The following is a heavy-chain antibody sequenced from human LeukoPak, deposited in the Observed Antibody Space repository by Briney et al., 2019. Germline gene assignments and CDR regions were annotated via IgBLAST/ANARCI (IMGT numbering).Heavy chain of an antibody. CDR2: ISAYNGRT. CDR1: GYTFTSSY. CDR3: ARGGTYYPCIDY. J-gene: IGHJ4*02. V-gene: IGHV1-18*01. Sequence: ASVKVSCKASGYTFTSSYINWVRQAPGQRLQWMGWISAYNGRTNYAQKFQGRVTMTTDSSTSTAYMDLTSLRSDDTAVYYCARGGTYYPCIDYWGQGTLVTVSS. D-gene: IGHD1-26*01.